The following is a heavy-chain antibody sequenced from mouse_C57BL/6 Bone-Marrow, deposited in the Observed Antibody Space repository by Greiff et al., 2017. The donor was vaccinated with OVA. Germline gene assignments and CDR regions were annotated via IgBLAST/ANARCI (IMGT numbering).Heavy chain of an antibody. Sequence: QVQLQQPGTELVKPGASGKRSLNPSGYTFTSYWMHWVKQRPGQGLEWIGNINPSNGGTNYNEKFKSKATLTVDKSSSTAYMQLSSLTSEDSAVYYCARGGGNYWYFDVWGTGTTVTVSS. CDR1: GYTFTSYW. CDR2: INPSNGGT. D-gene: IGHD2-1*01. V-gene: IGHV1-53*01. J-gene: IGHJ1*03. CDR3: ARGGGNYWYFDV.